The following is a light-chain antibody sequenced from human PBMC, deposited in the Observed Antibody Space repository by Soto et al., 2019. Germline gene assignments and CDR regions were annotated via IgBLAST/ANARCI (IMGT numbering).Light chain of an antibody. CDR1: RSNIGAGYE. J-gene: IGLJ1*01. CDR3: QSYDISLSGYV. V-gene: IGLV1-40*01. CDR2: ENN. Sequence: QLVLTQPPSVSEAPGQRVTISCTESRSNIGAGYEAHWYQQVPGTAPKLLIYENNNRPSGVPDRFSGSKSGTSASLAITGLQAEDEAEYYCQSYDISLSGYVFGTGTKVTVL.